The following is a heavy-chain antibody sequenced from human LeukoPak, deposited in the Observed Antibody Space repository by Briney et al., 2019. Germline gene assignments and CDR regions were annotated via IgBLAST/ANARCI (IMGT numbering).Heavy chain of an antibody. CDR1: GFTFGDYA. V-gene: IGHV3-49*04. Sequence: GGSLRLSCTASGFTFGDYAMSWVRQAPGKGLEWVGFIRSKAYGGTTEYAASVKGRFTISRDDSKSIAYLQMNGLKTEDTAVYYCTRARVDRYYGMDVWGQGTTVTVSS. D-gene: IGHD3-10*01. J-gene: IGHJ6*02. CDR3: TRARVDRYYGMDV. CDR2: IRSKAYGGTT.